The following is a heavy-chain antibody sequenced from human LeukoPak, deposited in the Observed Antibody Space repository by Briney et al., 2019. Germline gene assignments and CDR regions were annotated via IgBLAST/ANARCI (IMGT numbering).Heavy chain of an antibody. V-gene: IGHV3-66*01. J-gene: IGHJ3*02. CDR1: GFSVSRNY. CDR2: MYIGGST. Sequence: GGSLGLSCAASGFSVSRNYMNWVRQAPGKGLEWVSVMYIGGSTYYADSVRGRFTTSRDNSKNTLHLQMDSLRAEDTAVYYCAKDSDVYGIESPDALHIWGQGTMVTVSS. CDR3: AKDSDVYGIESPDALHI. D-gene: IGHD2-8*01.